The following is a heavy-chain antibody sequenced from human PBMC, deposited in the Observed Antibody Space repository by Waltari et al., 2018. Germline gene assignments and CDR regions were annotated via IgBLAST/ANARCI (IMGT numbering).Heavy chain of an antibody. CDR1: GFTFSRYW. D-gene: IGHD6-13*01. V-gene: IGHV3-74*01. CDR3: ARVARKTYSSPVPGRDYYYGMDV. Sequence: EEQLVESGGGLIQHGESLRVSCAVSGFTFSRYWMNWVRQAPGRGLVWVARINSDGSDTSYADSVKGRFTISRDNAKNTVYLQMKSLRAEDTAVYYCARVARKTYSSPVPGRDYYYGMDVWGLGTTVTVSS. CDR2: INSDGSDT. J-gene: IGHJ6*02.